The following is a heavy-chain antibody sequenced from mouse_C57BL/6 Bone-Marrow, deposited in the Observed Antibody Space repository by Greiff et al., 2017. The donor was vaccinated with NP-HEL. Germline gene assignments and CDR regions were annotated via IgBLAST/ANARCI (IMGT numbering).Heavy chain of an antibody. Sequence: VQLQQSGAELVKPGASVKLSCTASGFNIKDYYMHWVKQRTEQGLEWIGRIDPEDGETKYAPKFQGKATITADTSSNTAYLQLSSLTSEDTAVYYGALEVITTDYAMDYWGQGTSVTVSS. V-gene: IGHV14-2*01. J-gene: IGHJ4*01. CDR2: IDPEDGET. D-gene: IGHD1-1*01. CDR3: ALEVITTDYAMDY. CDR1: GFNIKDYY.